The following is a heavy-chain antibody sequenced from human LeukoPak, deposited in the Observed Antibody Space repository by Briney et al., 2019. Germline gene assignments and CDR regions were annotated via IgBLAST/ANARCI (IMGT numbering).Heavy chain of an antibody. D-gene: IGHD6-19*01. J-gene: IGHJ4*02. V-gene: IGHV4-38-2*01. CDR2: MCHSGST. CDR3: ARIGSFSSADY. Sequence: PSETLSLTCGVSGYSISSGFYWGWIRQPPGKGLEWIGNMCHSGSTYYNPSLKSRVTISIDTSKNQFSLKLTSVTAADTAVYYCARIGSFSSADYWGQGTLVTVSS. CDR1: GYSISSGFY.